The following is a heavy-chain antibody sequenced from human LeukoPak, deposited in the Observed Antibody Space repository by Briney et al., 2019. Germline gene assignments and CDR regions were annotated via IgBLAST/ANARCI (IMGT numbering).Heavy chain of an antibody. J-gene: IGHJ3*01. V-gene: IGHV3-30-3*01. CDR1: GFTFSNNA. CDR3: AREGSDSYDDAFDV. CDR2: ISYEGANK. D-gene: IGHD2-21*02. Sequence: PGGSLRLSCAASGFTFSNNAMHWVRQAPGEGLEWVAVISYEGANKYYADSVKGRFTISRDNSQDTLFLQMSSLGPDDTAVYYCAREGSDSYDDAFDVWGQGTMVTVSS.